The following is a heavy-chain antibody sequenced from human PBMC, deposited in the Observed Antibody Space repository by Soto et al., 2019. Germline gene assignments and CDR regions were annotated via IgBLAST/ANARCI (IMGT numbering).Heavy chain of an antibody. V-gene: IGHV3-48*01. Sequence: EVQLVESGGGLVQPGGSLRLSCAASGFSFSSYRMNWVRQAPGKGLEWVSYISSSSSTIYYADSVKGRFTISRDNAKNSLYLPMNSRRADEVPVYYCARDCSRSGFDPWGQGTLVTLSS. D-gene: IGHD1-26*01. J-gene: IGHJ5*02. CDR3: ARDCSRSGFDP. CDR2: ISSSSSTI. CDR1: GFSFSSYR.